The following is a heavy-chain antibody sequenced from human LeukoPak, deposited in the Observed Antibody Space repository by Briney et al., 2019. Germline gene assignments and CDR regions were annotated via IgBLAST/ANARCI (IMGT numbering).Heavy chain of an antibody. CDR3: ARDVARSGGY. CDR1: GFTFSSYS. Sequence: GGSLRLSCAASGFTFSSYSMNWVRQAPGKGLEWVSSISSSSSYIYYADSVKGRFTISRDNAKNSLYLQMNSPRVEDTAVYYCARDVARSGGYWGQGTLVTVSS. D-gene: IGHD3-10*01. V-gene: IGHV3-21*01. J-gene: IGHJ4*02. CDR2: ISSSSSYI.